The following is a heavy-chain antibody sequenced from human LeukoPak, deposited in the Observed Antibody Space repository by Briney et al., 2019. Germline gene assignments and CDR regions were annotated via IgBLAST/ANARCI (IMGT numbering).Heavy chain of an antibody. CDR1: GFTFRSSA. V-gene: IGHV3-23*01. D-gene: IGHD3-22*01. Sequence: GGSLRLSCAASGFTFRSSAMSWVRQTPGKGLEWVSTVSGNGVNTYYADSVKGRFTISRDNSKNTLYLQMNSLRAEDTAVYYCARDLGYYDSSGCYYFDYWGQGTLVTVSS. J-gene: IGHJ4*02. CDR2: VSGNGVNT. CDR3: ARDLGYYDSSGCYYFDY.